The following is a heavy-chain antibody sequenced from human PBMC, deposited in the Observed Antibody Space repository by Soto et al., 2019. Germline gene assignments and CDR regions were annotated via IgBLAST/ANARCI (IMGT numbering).Heavy chain of an antibody. V-gene: IGHV1-69*13. J-gene: IGHJ4*02. CDR3: ARGGSGYVWFNEF. CDR2: IIPVFDTV. D-gene: IGHD3-22*01. Sequence: SVKVSCKDTGGLFSSYAVSWVQQAPGQGLEWMGGIIPVFDTVYYAQKFQGRVTITADESTNTAYMELSSLRSEDTAMYYCARGGSGYVWFNEFWGQGTLVTVSS. CDR1: GGLFSSYA.